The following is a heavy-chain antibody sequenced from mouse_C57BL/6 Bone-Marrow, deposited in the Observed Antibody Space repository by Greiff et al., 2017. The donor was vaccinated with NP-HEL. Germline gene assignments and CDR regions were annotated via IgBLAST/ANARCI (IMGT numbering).Heavy chain of an antibody. CDR1: GYAFSSSW. D-gene: IGHD1-1*01. CDR2: IYPGDGDT. CDR3: ARFFMTSYAMDY. Sequence: QVQLQQSGPELVKPGASVKISCKASGYAFSSSWMNWVKQRPGKGLKWIGRIYPGDGDTNYNGKFKGKATLTADKSSSTAYMQLSSLTSEDSAVYFCARFFMTSYAMDYWGQGTSVTVSS. V-gene: IGHV1-82*01. J-gene: IGHJ4*01.